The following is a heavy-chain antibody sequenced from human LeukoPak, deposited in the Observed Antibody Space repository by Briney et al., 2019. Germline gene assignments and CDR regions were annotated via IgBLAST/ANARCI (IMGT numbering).Heavy chain of an antibody. CDR2: IWYDGSKK. CDR3: ARDLLGYSYDAYYFDF. D-gene: IGHD5-18*01. CDR1: GFTFSNYE. Sequence: GGSLRLSCAASGFTFSNYEMNWVRQAPGKGLEWVAVIWYDGSKKYHADSVKGRFTISRDNSKNTLYLQMNSLRAEDTAVYYCARDLLGYSYDAYYFDFWGQGTLVTVSS. J-gene: IGHJ4*02. V-gene: IGHV3-33*08.